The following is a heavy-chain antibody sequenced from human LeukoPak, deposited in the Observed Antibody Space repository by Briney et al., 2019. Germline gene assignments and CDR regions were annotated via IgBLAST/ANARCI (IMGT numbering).Heavy chain of an antibody. V-gene: IGHV3-23*01. J-gene: IGHJ4*02. CDR3: AKDIVDKTENLGYCSSTSCSQELDY. CDR1: GFTFSSYA. Sequence: GGSLRLSCVASGFTFSSYAMRWVRQAPGKVLEWVSAISGSGGSTYYADSVKGRFTISRDNSKNTLYLQMNSLRAEDTAVYYCAKDIVDKTENLGYCSSTSCSQELDYWGQGTLVTVSS. D-gene: IGHD2-2*01. CDR2: ISGSGGST.